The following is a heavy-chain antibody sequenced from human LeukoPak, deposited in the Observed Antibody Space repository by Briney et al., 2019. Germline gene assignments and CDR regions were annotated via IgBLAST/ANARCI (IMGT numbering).Heavy chain of an antibody. Sequence: GGSLRLSCAAPGFTVSSNYMSWVRQAPGKGLEWVSVIYSGGSTYYADSVKGRFTIYRDNSKNTLYLQMNSLRAEDTAVYYCARSPRNRHFDYWGQGTLVTVSS. CDR1: GFTVSSNY. CDR2: IYSGGST. V-gene: IGHV3-66*02. J-gene: IGHJ4*02. CDR3: ARSPRNRHFDY. D-gene: IGHD2/OR15-2a*01.